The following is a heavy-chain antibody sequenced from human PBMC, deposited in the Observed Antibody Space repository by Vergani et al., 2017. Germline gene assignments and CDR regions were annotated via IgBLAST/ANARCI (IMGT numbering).Heavy chain of an antibody. D-gene: IGHD4-23*01. J-gene: IGHJ6*03. Sequence: VQLVESGGGLVQPGRSLRLSCAASGFTFDDYAMHWVRQAPGKGLEWVAIIWYDGSDKYYADSVKGRFTISRDNSKNTLYLQMNSMRAEDTAVYYCASDTVVTGLGYYYYYMDVWGKGTTVTVSS. CDR2: IWYDGSDK. V-gene: IGHV3-33*08. CDR1: GFTFDDYA. CDR3: ASDTVVTGLGYYYYYMDV.